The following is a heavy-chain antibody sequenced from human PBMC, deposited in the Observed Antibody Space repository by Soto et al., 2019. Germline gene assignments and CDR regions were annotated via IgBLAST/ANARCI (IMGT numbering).Heavy chain of an antibody. Sequence: PGGSLRLSCAACGFTFSNYWITWVRQAPGKGLEWVANIKEDGSEKHYVDSVKGRFTISRDNAKNSLYLQMNSLRVEDTAVYFCSRDVVVEDNALNYWGQRALVAVSS. J-gene: IGHJ4*02. CDR1: GFTFSNYW. D-gene: IGHD2-21*01. CDR2: IKEDGSEK. CDR3: SRDVVVEDNALNY. V-gene: IGHV3-7*01.